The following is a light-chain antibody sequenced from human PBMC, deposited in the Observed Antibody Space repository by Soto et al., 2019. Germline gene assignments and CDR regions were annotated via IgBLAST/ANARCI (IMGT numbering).Light chain of an antibody. V-gene: IGKV1-6*01. CDR2: AAS. CDR3: LQDFNYPWT. Sequence: AIQMTQSPSSLSASVGDRVSITCRASQDIRNDLGWYQQKPGKTPKLLIFAASSLQSGVPSRFSGSGSCTDFTLTISSLQPEDFSTYCCLQDFNYPWTFGPGTKVEIE. CDR1: QDIRND. J-gene: IGKJ1*01.